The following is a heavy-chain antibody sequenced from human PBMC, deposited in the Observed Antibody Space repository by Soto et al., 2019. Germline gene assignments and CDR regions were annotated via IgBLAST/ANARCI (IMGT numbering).Heavy chain of an antibody. D-gene: IGHD6-19*01. Sequence: EVQLVESGGGMVQPGGSLRVSCAASGFTLSSYSMHWFRQAPGKGLEWVSYISGSGGTIYYADSVKGRFTISRDNDKNSLSVQMNSLRDEDTAVYFCARETGLRSSGWSYYFDFWGQGTRVTVSS. J-gene: IGHJ4*02. V-gene: IGHV3-48*02. CDR2: ISGSGGTI. CDR3: ARETGLRSSGWSYYFDF. CDR1: GFTLSSYS.